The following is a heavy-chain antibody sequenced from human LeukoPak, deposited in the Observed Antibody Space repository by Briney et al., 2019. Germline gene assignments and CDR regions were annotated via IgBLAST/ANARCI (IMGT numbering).Heavy chain of an antibody. V-gene: IGHV4-59*08. D-gene: IGHD3-9*01. J-gene: IGHJ5*02. CDR1: GGSISSYY. CDR3: ARHLRYDILTGYPGGWFDP. CDR2: IYYSGST. Sequence: SETLSLTCTVSGGSISSYYWSWIRQPPGKGLEWIGYIYYSGSTNYNPSLKSRVTISVDTSKNQFSLKLSSVTAADTAVYYCARHLRYDILTGYPGGWFDPWGQGTLVTVSS.